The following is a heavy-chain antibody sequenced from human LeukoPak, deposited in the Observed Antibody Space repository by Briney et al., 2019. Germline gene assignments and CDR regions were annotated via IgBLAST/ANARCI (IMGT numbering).Heavy chain of an antibody. CDR3: ARDSNSQDEWGPYDS. CDR1: GDSVSANRRS. CDR2: TYYWSQLSN. V-gene: IGHV6-1*01. Sequence: SETLSLTCAVSGDSVSANRRSWNWIRQSPSGGLEWLGGTYYWSQLSNDYADSVRSRITINPDKSMNEISLQLHSVTPVDQSGYYCARDSNSQDEWGPYDSWAPGILVTVSS. D-gene: IGHD1-26*01. J-gene: IGHJ4*02.